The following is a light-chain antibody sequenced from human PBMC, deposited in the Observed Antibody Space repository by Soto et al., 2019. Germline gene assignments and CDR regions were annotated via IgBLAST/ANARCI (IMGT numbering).Light chain of an antibody. CDR2: EAT. V-gene: IGLV2-14*01. CDR3: FSYTSSGTYV. CDR1: SSDIGRYNF. Sequence: LTHPASMSWSPGQSITISCTGTSSDIGRYNFVSWYQHHPGKAPKLIIYEATKRPSGVSNRFSGSKSGNTASLTISGLQAEDETDYYCFSYTSSGTYVFGTGTKVTVL. J-gene: IGLJ1*01.